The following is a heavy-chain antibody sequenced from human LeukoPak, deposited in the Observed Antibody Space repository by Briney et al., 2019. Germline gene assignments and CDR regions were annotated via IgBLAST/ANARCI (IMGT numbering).Heavy chain of an antibody. CDR1: GGSISSSSYY. Sequence: SETLSLTCTVSGGSISSSSYYWGWIRQPPGKGLEWIGSIYYSGSTYYNPSLKSRVTISVDTSKNQFSLKLSSVTAADTAVYYCARYYDFVPDYWGQGTLVTVSS. V-gene: IGHV4-39*01. CDR2: IYYSGST. D-gene: IGHD3-3*01. J-gene: IGHJ4*02. CDR3: ARYYDFVPDY.